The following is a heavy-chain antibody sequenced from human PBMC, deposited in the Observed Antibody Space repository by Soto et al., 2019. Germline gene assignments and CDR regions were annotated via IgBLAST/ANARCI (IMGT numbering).Heavy chain of an antibody. V-gene: IGHV1-58*01. Sequence: GASVKVSCKASGFTFSNSAVQWVRQPRGQRLEWMGWIVVGSGRPNLAQKFQDRVTLTRDMSTGTAYMELSSLRSEDTAVYYCAADVIAVAGDFDYWGQGTQVTVSS. CDR2: IVVGSGRP. J-gene: IGHJ4*02. CDR1: GFTFSNSA. D-gene: IGHD6-19*01. CDR3: AADVIAVAGDFDY.